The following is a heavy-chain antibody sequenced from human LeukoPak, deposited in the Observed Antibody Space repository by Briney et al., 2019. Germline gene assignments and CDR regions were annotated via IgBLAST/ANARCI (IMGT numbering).Heavy chain of an antibody. CDR1: GGSISSSNYY. CDR2: IYYSGST. CDR3: AREDGGQIGRDHFDY. Sequence: PSETLSLTCTVSGGSISSSNYYWGWIRQPPGKGLEWIGSIYYSGSTYYNPSLKSRVTISVDTSKNQFSLKLSSVTAADTAVYYCAREDGGQIGRDHFDYWGQGTLVTVSS. D-gene: IGHD4-23*01. J-gene: IGHJ4*02. V-gene: IGHV4-39*07.